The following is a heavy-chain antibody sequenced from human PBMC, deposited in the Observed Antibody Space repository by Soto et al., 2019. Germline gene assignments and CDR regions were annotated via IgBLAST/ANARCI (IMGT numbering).Heavy chain of an antibody. V-gene: IGHV4-34*01. CDR3: ARGPRGSGSYYTKRGFDY. D-gene: IGHD3-10*01. CDR1: GGSFSGYY. J-gene: IGHJ4*02. Sequence: SETLSLTCAVYGGSFSGYYWSWIRQPPGKGLEWIGEINHSGSTNYNPSLKSRVTISVDTSKNQFSLKLSSVTAADTAVYYCARGPRGSGSYYTKRGFDYWGQGTLVTVSS. CDR2: INHSGST.